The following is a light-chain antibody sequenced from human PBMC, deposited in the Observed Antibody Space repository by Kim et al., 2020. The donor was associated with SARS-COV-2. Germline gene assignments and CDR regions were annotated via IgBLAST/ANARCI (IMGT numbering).Light chain of an antibody. J-gene: IGLJ3*02. V-gene: IGLV4-69*01. CDR3: QTWATGPWV. Sequence: SVQLTCTLSRGHSRYAIAWHQQQPEKGPRYLMKVNSDGSHSKGDGIPDRFSGSSSGAERYLTISSLQSEDEADYYCQTWATGPWVFAGGTKVTVL. CDR2: VNSDGSH. CDR1: RGHSRYA.